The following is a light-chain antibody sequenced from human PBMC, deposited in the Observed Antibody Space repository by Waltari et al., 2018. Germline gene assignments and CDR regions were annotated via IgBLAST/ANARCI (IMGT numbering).Light chain of an antibody. CDR1: NSNIGGYY. CDR3: GAWDSSLSAVL. V-gene: IGLV1-51*01. J-gene: IGLJ2*01. CDR2: DNN. Sequence: QSVLTPPPSVSGDPGQRVTISCTGSNSNIGGYYVYWYQQFPGTAPKLLIYDNNKRPSGISERFSGSKSGASASLTITGLQPGDEADYYCGAWDSSLSAVLFGGGTRLTVL.